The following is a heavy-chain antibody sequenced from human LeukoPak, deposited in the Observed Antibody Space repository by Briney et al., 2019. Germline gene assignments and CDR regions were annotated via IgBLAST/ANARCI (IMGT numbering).Heavy chain of an antibody. CDR3: ARGLRGGRDY. CDR2: IRYDGNNK. V-gene: IGHV3-30*02. D-gene: IGHD5-24*01. J-gene: IGHJ4*02. CDR1: GFTFSNYG. Sequence: GGSLRLSCAASGFTFSNYGMHWVRQAPGKGLEWVSFIRYDGNNKYYADSVKGRFTISRDNAKNSLYLQMNSLRAEDTAVYYCARGLRGGRDYWGQGTLVTVSS.